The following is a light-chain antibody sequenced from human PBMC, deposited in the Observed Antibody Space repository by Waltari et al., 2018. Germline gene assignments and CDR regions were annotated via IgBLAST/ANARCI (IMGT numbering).Light chain of an antibody. V-gene: IGLV2-14*03. CDR3: NSYTNSGTYV. CDR1: RSNVGTYND. J-gene: IGLJ1*01. CDR2: DVS. Sequence: QSAVTQPASVSGFPGQSITISCTGTRSNVGTYNDGSWYQHRPGKAPDLIIFDVSNRPSGVSIRFSGSKSGNTASLTISGLQAEDEADYYCNSYTNSGTYVFGSGTKVTVL.